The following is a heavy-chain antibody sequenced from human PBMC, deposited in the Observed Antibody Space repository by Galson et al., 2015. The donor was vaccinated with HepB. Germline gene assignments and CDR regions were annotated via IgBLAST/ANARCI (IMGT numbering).Heavy chain of an antibody. J-gene: IGHJ4*02. V-gene: IGHV3-30*03. CDR3: VFLGASFNSVDY. CDR2: ISYDGSNK. CDR1: GFTFSSYG. Sequence: SLRLSCAASGFTFSSYGMHWVRQAPGKGLEWVAVISYDGSNKYYADSVKGRFTISRDNSKNTLYLQMNSLRAEDTAVYYCVFLGASFNSVDYWGQGTLVTVSS. D-gene: IGHD4-23*01.